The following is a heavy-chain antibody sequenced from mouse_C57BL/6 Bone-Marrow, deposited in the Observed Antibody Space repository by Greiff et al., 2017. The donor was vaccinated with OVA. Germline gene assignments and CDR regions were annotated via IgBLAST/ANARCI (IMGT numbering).Heavy chain of an antibody. J-gene: IGHJ3*01. Sequence: EVQRVESGPGLVKPSQSLSLTCSVTGYSITSGYYWDWIRQFPGNKLEWRGYISYDGSNNYNPSLKNRISITRDTSKNQLFLKLNSVTTEDTATYYCARGAYWGQGTLVTVSA. CDR2: ISYDGSN. CDR3: ARGAY. CDR1: GYSITSGYY. V-gene: IGHV3-6*01.